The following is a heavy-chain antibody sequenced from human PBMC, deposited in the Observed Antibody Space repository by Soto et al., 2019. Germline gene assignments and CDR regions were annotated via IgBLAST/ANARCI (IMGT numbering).Heavy chain of an antibody. CDR2: MNPNSGNT. Sequence: GASVKVSCKASGYTFTSYDIDWVRRATGQGLEWMGWMNPNSGNTGYAQKFQGRVTMTRNTSISTAYMELSSLRSEDTAVYYCARDYYDSSGSITPNWFDPWGQGTLVTVSS. J-gene: IGHJ5*02. V-gene: IGHV1-8*01. CDR3: ARDYYDSSGSITPNWFDP. D-gene: IGHD3-22*01. CDR1: GYTFTSYD.